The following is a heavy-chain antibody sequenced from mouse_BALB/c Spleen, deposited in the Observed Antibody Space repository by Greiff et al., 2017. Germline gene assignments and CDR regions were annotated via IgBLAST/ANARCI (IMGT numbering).Heavy chain of an antibody. CDR3: ARRVYYYGSRDYFDY. CDR1: GYTFSSYW. CDR2: ILPGSGST. D-gene: IGHD1-1*01. J-gene: IGHJ2*01. V-gene: IGHV1-9*01. Sequence: QVQLQQSGAELMKPGASVKISCKATGYTFSSYWIEWVKQRPGHGLEWIGEILPGSGSTNYNEKFKGKATFTADTSSNTAYMQLSSLTSEDSAVYYCARRVYYYGSRDYFDYWGQGTTLTVSS.